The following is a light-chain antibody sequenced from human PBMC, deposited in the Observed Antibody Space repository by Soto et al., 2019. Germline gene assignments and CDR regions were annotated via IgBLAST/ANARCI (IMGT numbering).Light chain of an antibody. CDR3: QQYYSTPIT. V-gene: IGKV4-1*01. CDR2: WAS. CDR1: QSVLYNSNNKNY. Sequence: DIVMTQSPDSLAVSLGERATINCKSSQSVLYNSNNKNYFAWYQQKPGQPPNLLIYWASTRESGVPDRFSGSGSGTDFTLTISSLQAEDVAVYYCQQYYSTPITFGQGTRLEIK. J-gene: IGKJ5*01.